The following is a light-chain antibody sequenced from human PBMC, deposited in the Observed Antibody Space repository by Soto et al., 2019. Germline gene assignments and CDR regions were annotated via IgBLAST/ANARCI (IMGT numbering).Light chain of an antibody. CDR2: EES. V-gene: IGKV1-9*01. J-gene: IGKJ4*01. CDR3: QQVKSYPRT. Sequence: DIHLTQSPSFFSASVGGRVTITCRPSQAVPNNMAWYQQKPGKPRKLLIYEESTLHSGVPSRFSGRKSGTQFTLTIDSLQPEDFATYYCQQVKSYPRTFGGGTKV. CDR1: QAVPNN.